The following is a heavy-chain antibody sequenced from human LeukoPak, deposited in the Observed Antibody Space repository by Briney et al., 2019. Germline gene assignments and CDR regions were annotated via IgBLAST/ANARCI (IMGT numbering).Heavy chain of an antibody. V-gene: IGHV3-7*01. D-gene: IGHD2-15*01. CDR3: ASSFTPYYYDV. CDR2: ISNDASAT. J-gene: IGHJ4*02. CDR1: GFSFRKYF. Sequence: GGSLRLSCAASGFSFRKYFMSWARQAPGKGLEWVATISNDASATTYGDSVWGRATISRDNAQNSAFLQMHSLRAGDTAVYYCASSFTPYYYDVWGQGILVTVSS.